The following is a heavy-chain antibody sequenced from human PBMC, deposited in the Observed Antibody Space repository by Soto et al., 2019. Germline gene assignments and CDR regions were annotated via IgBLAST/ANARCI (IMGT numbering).Heavy chain of an antibody. CDR3: ARPLTKSGAVTDGLDV. V-gene: IGHV3-73*02. CDR1: GFTFSGSA. J-gene: IGHJ6*02. CDR2: IRGKGNNYAT. D-gene: IGHD4-4*01. Sequence: EVQLVESGGGLVQPGGSLKLSCAGSGFTFSGSAIHWVRQASGTGLEWVGRIRGKGNNYATTYSASVKGRFTISRDDSTKMAYLQMNILTIEETGVYYCARPLTKSGAVTDGLDVLGQGNTVTVSS.